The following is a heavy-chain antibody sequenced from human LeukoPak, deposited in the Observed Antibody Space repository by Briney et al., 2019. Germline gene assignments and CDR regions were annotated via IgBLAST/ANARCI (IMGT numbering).Heavy chain of an antibody. CDR2: ISGSSRHI. Sequence: PGGSLRLSCAASGFTFSDYFMNWVRQAPGKGLEYVSSISGSSRHIYYADSVKGRFTISRDNTKSSLYLQMNSLRDEDTAVYYCARSSTTEMHFDYWGQGTLVTVSS. J-gene: IGHJ4*02. CDR1: GFTFSDYF. D-gene: IGHD5-24*01. V-gene: IGHV3-21*01. CDR3: ARSSTTEMHFDY.